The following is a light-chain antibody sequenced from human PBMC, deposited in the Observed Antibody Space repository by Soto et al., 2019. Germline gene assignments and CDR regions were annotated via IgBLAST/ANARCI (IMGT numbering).Light chain of an antibody. CDR2: DTS. V-gene: IGKV1-33*01. J-gene: IGKJ5*01. CDR3: QQYDSLPIT. Sequence: DTQLPQSPSLLPESVGERVTITCEASEDITKSLNWYQHIPGKAPKLLIYDTSNLGSGVPSRFSGSGSGTDFTFTINSLQPGDIATYYCQQYDSLPITFGQGTRLEI. CDR1: EDITKS.